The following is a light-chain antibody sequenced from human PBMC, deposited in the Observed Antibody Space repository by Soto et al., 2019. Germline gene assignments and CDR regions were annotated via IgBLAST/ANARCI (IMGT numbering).Light chain of an antibody. CDR2: EVS. CDR1: SSDVGGYNY. V-gene: IGLV2-14*01. J-gene: IGLJ3*02. Sequence: QSALTQPASVSGSPGQSIIISCTGTSSDVGGYNYVSWYQQHPGKAPKLMIYEVSNRPSGVSSRFSGSKSGNTASLTISGLQAEDEADYYCSSYTSSSTHWVFGGGTKVTVL. CDR3: SSYTSSSTHWV.